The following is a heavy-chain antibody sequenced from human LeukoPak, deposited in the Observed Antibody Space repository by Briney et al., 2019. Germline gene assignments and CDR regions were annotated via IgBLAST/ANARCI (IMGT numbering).Heavy chain of an antibody. D-gene: IGHD3-22*01. CDR2: IKQDGSEK. V-gene: IGHV3-7*01. Sequence: PGGSLRLSCAASGFTSSSYWMSWVRQAPGKGLEWVANIKQDGSEKYYVDSVKGRFTISRDNAKSSLYLQMNSLRAEDTAVYYCARAGYYDSSGYRWFDPWGQGTLVTVSS. CDR1: GFTSSSYW. CDR3: ARAGYYDSSGYRWFDP. J-gene: IGHJ5*02.